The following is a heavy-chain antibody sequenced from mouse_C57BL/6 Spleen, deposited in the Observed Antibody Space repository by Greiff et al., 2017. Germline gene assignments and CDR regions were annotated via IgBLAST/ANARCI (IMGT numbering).Heavy chain of an antibody. D-gene: IGHD1-1*01. J-gene: IGHJ4*01. Sequence: VQLKQSGPELVKPGASVKIPCKASGYTFTDYNMDWVKQSHGKSLEWIGDINPNNGGTIYNQKFKGKATLTVDKSSSTAYMELRSLTSEDTAVYYCARPGSSSYYAMDYWGQGTSVTVSS. CDR1: GYTFTDYN. CDR2: INPNNGGT. V-gene: IGHV1-18*01. CDR3: ARPGSSSYYAMDY.